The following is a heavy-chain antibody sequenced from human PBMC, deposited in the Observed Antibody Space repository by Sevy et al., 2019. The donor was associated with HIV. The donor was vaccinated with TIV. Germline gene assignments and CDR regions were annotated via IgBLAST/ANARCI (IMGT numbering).Heavy chain of an antibody. CDR3: ARESASGTPGGVYYYYYNMDV. CDR2: ISTRSSAI. J-gene: IGHJ6*02. V-gene: IGHV3-48*01. Sequence: GGSLRLSCAGSGFRFSDYGMHWVRQAPGKGPEWISYISTRSSAIYYADSMKGRFTISRDNSKNSLYLQMNSLRAEDTAVYYCARESASGTPGGVYYYYYNMDVWGQGTTVTVSS. CDR1: GFRFSDYG. D-gene: IGHD6-13*01.